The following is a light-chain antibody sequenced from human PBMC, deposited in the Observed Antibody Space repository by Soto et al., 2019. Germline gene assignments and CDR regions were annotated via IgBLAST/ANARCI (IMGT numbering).Light chain of an antibody. J-gene: IGKJ5*01. Sequence: DIQMTQSPSTLSASLGDRVTITCRASQSISSWLSWYQQKPGKAPKLLIYDASSLESGVPSRFSGSGSGTDFTFTISRLQPEDIAPYYCQQYENLPTFGQGTRLETK. V-gene: IGKV1-5*01. CDR1: QSISSW. CDR3: QQYENLPT. CDR2: DAS.